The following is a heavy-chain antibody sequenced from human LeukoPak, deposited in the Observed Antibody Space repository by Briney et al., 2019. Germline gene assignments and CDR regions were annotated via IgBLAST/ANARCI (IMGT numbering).Heavy chain of an antibody. V-gene: IGHV3-23*01. J-gene: IGHJ4*02. CDR3: ARADYGGNVDY. Sequence: GGSLRLSCAASGFTFSNYGMSWVRQAPGKGLEWVSAISGSGGSTFYADSVKGRFTISRDNAKSSLYLQMNSLRSDDTAVYYCARADYGGNVDYWGQGTLVTVSS. CDR2: ISGSGGST. D-gene: IGHD4-23*01. CDR1: GFTFSNYG.